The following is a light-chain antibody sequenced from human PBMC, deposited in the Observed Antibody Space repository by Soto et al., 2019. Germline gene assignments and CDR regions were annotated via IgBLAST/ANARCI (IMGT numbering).Light chain of an antibody. V-gene: IGKV3-15*01. CDR1: QGVSTN. Sequence: EIVMAQSPSTRSVSPGERATLSCRASQGVSTNLAWYQQKPGQAPRLLIYAASTRPTNIPARFSGSGSGTEFTLTIATLQSEDFAVYYCQQYNIWPLTFGGGTRWIS. J-gene: IGKJ4*01. CDR3: QQYNIWPLT. CDR2: AAS.